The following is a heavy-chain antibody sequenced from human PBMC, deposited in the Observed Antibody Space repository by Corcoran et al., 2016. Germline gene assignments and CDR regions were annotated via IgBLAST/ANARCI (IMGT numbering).Heavy chain of an antibody. J-gene: IGHJ4*02. D-gene: IGHD2-21*02. V-gene: IGHV3-15*01. CDR3: TTGRPCGGDCYPY. CDR2: IKSKTDGGTT. CDR1: GFTFSNAW. Sequence: EVQLVESGGGLVKPGGSLRLSCAASGFTFSNAWMSWVRQAPGKGLEWVGRIKSKTDGGTTDYAAPVKGRFTISSDDSKNTLYLQMNSLKTEDTAVDYCTTGRPCGGDCYPYWGQGTLVTVSS.